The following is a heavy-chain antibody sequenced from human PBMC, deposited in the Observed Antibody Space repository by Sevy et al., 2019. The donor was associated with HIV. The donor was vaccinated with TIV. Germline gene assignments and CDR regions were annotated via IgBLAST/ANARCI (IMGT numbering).Heavy chain of an antibody. V-gene: IGHV3-23*01. CDR3: AQLVQSYYYYGMDV. Sequence: GGSLRLSCAASGFTFSSYAMSWVRQAPGKGLEWVSAISGSSGSTYYADSVKGRFTISRDNSKNTLYLQMNSLRAEDTAVYYCAQLVQSYYYYGMDVWGQGTTVTVSS. D-gene: IGHD6-6*01. CDR2: ISGSSGST. J-gene: IGHJ6*02. CDR1: GFTFSSYA.